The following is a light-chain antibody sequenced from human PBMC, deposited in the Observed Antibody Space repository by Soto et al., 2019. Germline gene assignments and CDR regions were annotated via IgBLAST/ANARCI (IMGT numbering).Light chain of an antibody. CDR3: QQYYNTPLT. Sequence: EIVMTQSPATLSVSPGERATLSCRASQSVSSNLAWYQQKPGQAPRLLIYGASTRATGIPARFSGSGSGTEFTLTISSLQAEDVAVYYCQQYYNTPLTFGGGANVDIK. CDR1: QSVSSN. J-gene: IGKJ4*01. CDR2: GAS. V-gene: IGKV3-15*01.